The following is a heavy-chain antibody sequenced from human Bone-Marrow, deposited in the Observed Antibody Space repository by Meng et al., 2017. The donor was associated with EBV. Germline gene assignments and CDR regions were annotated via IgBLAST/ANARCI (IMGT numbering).Heavy chain of an antibody. D-gene: IGHD4-17*01. J-gene: IGHJ5*02. CDR1: GGSISSGGYY. Sequence: QVHLQESGPGLVKPSQTLFLTCAVSGGSISSGGYYWSWIRQPPGKGLESIGYIYYSGSTYYNPSLKSRVTISVDTSKNHFSLKLSSVTAADTAVYYCARTYTVTTGWFDPWGQGTLVTVSS. CDR3: ARTYTVTTGWFDP. V-gene: IGHV4-30-4*01. CDR2: IYYSGST.